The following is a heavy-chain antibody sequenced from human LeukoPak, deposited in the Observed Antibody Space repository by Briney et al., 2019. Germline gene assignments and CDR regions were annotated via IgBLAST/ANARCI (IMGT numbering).Heavy chain of an antibody. CDR2: ISSSSSYI. V-gene: IGHV3-21*01. J-gene: IGHJ5*02. Sequence: PGGSLRLSCAASGFTFSSYSMNGVRQAPGKGLEWVSSISSSSSYIYYADSVKGRFTISRDNAKNSLYLQMNSLRAEDTAVYYCARDTYSNYVGGWFDPRGQGTLVTVSS. CDR3: ARDTYSNYVGGWFDP. CDR1: GFTFSSYS. D-gene: IGHD4-11*01.